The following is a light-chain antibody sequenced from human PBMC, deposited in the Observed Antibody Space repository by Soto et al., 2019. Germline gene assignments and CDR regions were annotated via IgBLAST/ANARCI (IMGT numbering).Light chain of an antibody. Sequence: QSVLTQPPSASGTPGQRVTISCSGSSSNIGSNYVYWYQQLPGTAPKLLIYRNNQRPSGVPDRFSGSKSGTSASLAISGLRSEDEADYYWAAWDDSLSGPDVVFGGGTKLTVL. J-gene: IGLJ2*01. CDR1: SSNIGSNY. CDR3: AAWDDSLSGPDVV. V-gene: IGLV1-47*01. CDR2: RNN.